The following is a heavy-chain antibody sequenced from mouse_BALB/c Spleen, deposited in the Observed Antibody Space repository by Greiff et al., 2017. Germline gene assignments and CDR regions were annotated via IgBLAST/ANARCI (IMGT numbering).Heavy chain of an antibody. CDR2: ISSGSSTI. V-gene: IGHV5-17*02. J-gene: IGHJ4*01. CDR1: GFTFSSFG. Sequence: DVHLVESGGGLVQPGGSRKLSCAASGFTFSSFGMHWVRQAPEKGLEWVAYISSGSSTIYYADTVKGRFTISRDNPKNTLFLQMTSLRSEDTAMYYCARDGNYAMDYWGQGTSVTVSS. D-gene: IGHD2-1*01. CDR3: ARDGNYAMDY.